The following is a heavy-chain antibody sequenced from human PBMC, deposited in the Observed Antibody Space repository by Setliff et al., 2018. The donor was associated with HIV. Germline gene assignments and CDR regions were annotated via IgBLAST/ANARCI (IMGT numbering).Heavy chain of an antibody. CDR2: ISSSSSFI. CDR1: GFTFSTYT. D-gene: IGHD3-16*01. CDR3: AGQWGPYYMDV. Sequence: GGSLRLSCAASGFTFSTYTMNWVRQAPGKGLEWLSSISSSSSFIYYADSVKGRFTISREDAKNSLFLQMNSLRAEDKAVYYCAGQWGPYYMDVWGKGTTVTVSS. V-gene: IGHV3-21*01. J-gene: IGHJ6*03.